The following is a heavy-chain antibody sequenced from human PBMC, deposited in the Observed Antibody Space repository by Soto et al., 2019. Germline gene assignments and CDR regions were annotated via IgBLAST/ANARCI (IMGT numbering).Heavy chain of an antibody. J-gene: IGHJ5*02. CDR2: IYPGDSAT. V-gene: IGHV5-51*01. CDR3: ARPGGRGYYDSSGLT. CDR1: GYSFTSYW. Sequence: GESLKISCKGSGYSFTSYWIGWVRQMPGKGLEWMGIIYPGDSATRYSPSFQGQVTISADKSISTAYLQWSSLKASDTAMYYYARPGGRGYYDSSGLTWGQGTLVTVS. D-gene: IGHD3-22*01.